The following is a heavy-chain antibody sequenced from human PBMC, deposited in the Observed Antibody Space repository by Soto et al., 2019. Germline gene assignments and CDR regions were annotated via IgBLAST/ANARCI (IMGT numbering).Heavy chain of an antibody. J-gene: IGHJ5*02. CDR3: ARDAVRVGATRWCEH. D-gene: IGHD2-15*01. V-gene: IGHV1-69*13. CDR1: GGTFSSYA. CDR2: IIPIFGTA. Sequence: SVNVSCKASGGTFSSYAISWVRQAPGQGLEWMGGIIPIFGTANYAQKFQGRVTITADESTSTAYMELSSLRSEDTAVYYCARDAVRVGATRWCEHWGNGNMVIVSP.